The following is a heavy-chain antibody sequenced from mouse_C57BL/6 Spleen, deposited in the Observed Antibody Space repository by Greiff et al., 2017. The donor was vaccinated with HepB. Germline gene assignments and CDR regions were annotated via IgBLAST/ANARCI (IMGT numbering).Heavy chain of an antibody. CDR1: GFTFSDYY. Sequence: EVQLQESGGGLVQPGGSLKLSCAASGFTFSDYYMYWVRQTPEKRLEWVAYISNGGGSTYYPDTVKGRFTISRDNAKNTLYLQMSRLKSEDTAMYYCARRGNSYAMDHWGQGTSVTVSS. J-gene: IGHJ4*01. CDR3: ARRGNSYAMDH. V-gene: IGHV5-12*01. CDR2: ISNGGGST.